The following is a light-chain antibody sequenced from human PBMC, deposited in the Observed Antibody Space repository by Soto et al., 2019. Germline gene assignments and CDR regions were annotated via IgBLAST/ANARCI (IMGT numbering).Light chain of an antibody. J-gene: IGKJ4*01. CDR1: QSVSST. CDR2: GAS. Sequence: EVVMTQSPATLSVSPGARATLSCRASQSVSSTLAWYHQKPGQAPRLLIYGASTRATGIPARCSGSGSGTEFTLTISSLQSEDFAVYYCQQYSTWPLTFGGGTKVEIK. CDR3: QQYSTWPLT. V-gene: IGKV3-15*01.